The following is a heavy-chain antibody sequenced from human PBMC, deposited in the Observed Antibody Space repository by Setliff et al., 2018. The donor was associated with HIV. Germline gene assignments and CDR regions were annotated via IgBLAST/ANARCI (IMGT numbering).Heavy chain of an antibody. CDR1: GYTFSTYS. J-gene: IGHJ4*02. Sequence: ASVKVSCKASGYTFSTYSITWVRQAPGQGLEWMGWVSAYNGHTDVAQKFHGRITLTTDTSSNTAYMELRSLRSDDTAIYYCARDLFRFAAAGPNYFDSWGQGTLVTVSS. V-gene: IGHV1-18*01. CDR2: VSAYNGHT. CDR3: ARDLFRFAAAGPNYFDS. D-gene: IGHD6-13*01.